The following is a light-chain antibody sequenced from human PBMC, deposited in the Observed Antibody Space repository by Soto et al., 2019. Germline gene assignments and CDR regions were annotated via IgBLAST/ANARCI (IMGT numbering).Light chain of an antibody. CDR1: QTIGNY. J-gene: IGKJ4*01. Sequence: DIQMTQAPSSLPASVGARFSITCRASQTIGNYLNWYQQRPGKAPNLLISAASTLQSGVPSRFSGSGSWTDFTLTSTSLQPEDFATYYCQQSYSTPLTFGGGTKLDIK. CDR2: AAS. V-gene: IGKV1-39*01. CDR3: QQSYSTPLT.